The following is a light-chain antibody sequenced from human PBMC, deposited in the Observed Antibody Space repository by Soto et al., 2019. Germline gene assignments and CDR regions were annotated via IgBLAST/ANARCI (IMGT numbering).Light chain of an antibody. Sequence: QSALTQPASLSGSPGQSITISCTGTSSDVGGYNYVSWYQQHPGKAPKLMIYDVSNRPSGVSNRFSGSKSGNTASLTISGLQGEYESDYYCSSYSASSTSHYVFGTGTQLTVL. CDR2: DVS. CDR3: SSYSASSTSHYV. J-gene: IGLJ1*01. CDR1: SSDVGGYNY. V-gene: IGLV2-14*03.